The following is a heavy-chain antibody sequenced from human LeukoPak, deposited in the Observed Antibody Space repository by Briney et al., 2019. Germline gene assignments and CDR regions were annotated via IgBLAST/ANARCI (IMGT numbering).Heavy chain of an antibody. V-gene: IGHV3-64*01. J-gene: IGHJ4*02. Sequence: PGGSLRLSCAASGFTFSSYAMHWVRQAPGKGLEYVSAISSNGGSTYYANSVKGRFTISRDNSKNTLYLQMGSLRAEDMAVYYCAREKEYSGSYHFDYFDYWGQGTLVTVSS. CDR2: ISSNGGST. CDR3: AREKEYSGSYHFDYFDY. D-gene: IGHD1-26*01. CDR1: GFTFSSYA.